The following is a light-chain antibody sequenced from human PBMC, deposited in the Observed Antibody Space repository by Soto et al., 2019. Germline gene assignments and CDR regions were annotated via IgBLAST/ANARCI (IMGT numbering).Light chain of an antibody. Sequence: QSVLTQPPSASGCRGQSVTISCTGTSSDVGGYNYVSWYQQHPGKAPKLMIYEVSQRPSGVPDRFSGSRSGDTASLTVSGLQAEDEADYYCSSYAGSNNVVLGGGTKLTVL. CDR3: SSYAGSNNVV. V-gene: IGLV2-8*01. CDR2: EVS. CDR1: SSDVGGYNY. J-gene: IGLJ2*01.